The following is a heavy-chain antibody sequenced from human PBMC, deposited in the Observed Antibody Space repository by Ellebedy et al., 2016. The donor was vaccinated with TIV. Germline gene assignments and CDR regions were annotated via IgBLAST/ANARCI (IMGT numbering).Heavy chain of an antibody. V-gene: IGHV6-1*01. CDR2: TYYRSKWYN. Sequence: MPSETLSLTCAISGDRVSSKSVAWHWSRQSPSRSLEWLGMTYYRSKWYNEYAVSVKSPITINPGTSKNQFSLPQNSLTPEDQALYYCVRGSRGAFDIWGHGTMVTVSS. CDR1: GDRVSSKSVA. CDR3: VRGSRGAFDI. J-gene: IGHJ3*02.